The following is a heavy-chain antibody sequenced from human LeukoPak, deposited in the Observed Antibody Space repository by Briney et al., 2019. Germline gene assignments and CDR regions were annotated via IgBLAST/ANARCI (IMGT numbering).Heavy chain of an antibody. D-gene: IGHD3-10*01. CDR3: CTGGLALTASHFNY. CDR2: IKRNTDGGTT. V-gene: IGHV3-15*01. CDR1: GFTFSNAW. J-gene: IGHJ4*02. Sequence: GGSLRLSCAASGFTFSNAWMTWVRQAPGKGLEWVGRIKRNTDGGTTDYAAPVKGRFSISRDDSKDTVSLQMNSLKLEDTAVNYFCTGGLALTASHFNYGGQGTRVTV.